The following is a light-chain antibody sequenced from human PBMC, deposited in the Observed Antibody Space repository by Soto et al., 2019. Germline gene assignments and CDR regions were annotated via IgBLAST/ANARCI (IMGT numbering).Light chain of an antibody. J-gene: IGLJ2*01. V-gene: IGLV1-40*01. Sequence: QSVLTQPPSVSGAPGQRVTISCTGSSSNIGARYDVHWFQQLPGTAPKLLIYGNSNRPSGVPDRFSGSRSGTSASLAITGLQDEDEADYYCQSYDSSLSGVVFGGGTKLTVL. CDR2: GNS. CDR1: SSNIGARYD. CDR3: QSYDSSLSGVV.